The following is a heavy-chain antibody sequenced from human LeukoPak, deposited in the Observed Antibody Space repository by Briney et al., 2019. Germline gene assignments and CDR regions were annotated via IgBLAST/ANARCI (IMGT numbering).Heavy chain of an antibody. Sequence: GASVKLSCKVSGYTLTELSMHWVRQAPGKGLEWMGGFDPEGGETIYAQKFKGRVTMTEDTSTDTAYMELSSLRSEDTAVYYCATLAILEQGYCGGDCDLDYCGQGTLVTVSS. CDR2: FDPEGGET. J-gene: IGHJ4*02. D-gene: IGHD2-21*02. CDR1: GYTLTELS. V-gene: IGHV1-24*01. CDR3: ATLAILEQGYCGGDCDLDY.